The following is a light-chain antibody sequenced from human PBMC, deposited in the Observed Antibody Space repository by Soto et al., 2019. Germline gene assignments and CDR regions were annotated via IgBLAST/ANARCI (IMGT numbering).Light chain of an antibody. J-gene: IGKJ1*01. CDR3: KQYNTYWK. V-gene: IGKV1-5*03. CDR1: QSISNW. Sequence: DIQMTHSPSTLSVSVVDRVTITFLASQSISNWLAWYQQKPGKAPKLLIYTASNLESWVPSRFNGSGSGKDFTLTISSLQPDDFASYYCKQYNTYWKFGQGTKVAIK. CDR2: TAS.